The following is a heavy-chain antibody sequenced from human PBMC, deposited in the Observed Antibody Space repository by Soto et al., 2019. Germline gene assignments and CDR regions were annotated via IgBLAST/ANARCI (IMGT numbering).Heavy chain of an antibody. V-gene: IGHV4-59*01. D-gene: IGHD3-3*01. CDR3: ARDGSGYDFWSGPYFFDY. CDR1: RGSISTYY. J-gene: IGHJ4*02. CDR2: IYYNGRT. Sequence: AESLSLTCTVSRGSISTYYWSWIRQPPGKGLEWIGYIYYNGRTNYNPSLESRVTISLDTSKSQFSLKLSSVSAADTAVYYCARDGSGYDFWSGPYFFDYWGPGTLVTVSS.